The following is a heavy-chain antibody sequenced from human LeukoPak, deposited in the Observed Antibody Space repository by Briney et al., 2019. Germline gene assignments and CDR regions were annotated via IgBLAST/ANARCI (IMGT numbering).Heavy chain of an antibody. J-gene: IGHJ4*02. V-gene: IGHV4-34*01. CDR2: INHSGST. Sequence: SETLSLTCAVYGGSFSGYYWSWIRQPPGKGLEWIGEINHSGSTNYNPSLKSRVTISVDTSKSQFSLKLSSVTAADTAVYYCARYSSSWLNFDYWGQGTLVTVSS. CDR1: GGSFSGYY. CDR3: ARYSSSWLNFDY. D-gene: IGHD6-13*01.